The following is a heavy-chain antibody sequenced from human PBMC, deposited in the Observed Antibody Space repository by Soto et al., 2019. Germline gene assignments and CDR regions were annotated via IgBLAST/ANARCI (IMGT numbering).Heavy chain of an antibody. CDR2: ISGSCGST. J-gene: IGHJ6*02. Sequence: LRLSCAASGFTFSSYAMSWVRQAPGKGLEWVSAISGSCGSTYYADSVKGRFTISRDNSKNTLYLQMNSLRAEDTAVYYCAKAGYYDYVWGSYRSDYYYYGMDVWGQGTTVTVSS. CDR1: GFTFSSYA. D-gene: IGHD3-16*02. V-gene: IGHV3-23*01. CDR3: AKAGYYDYVWGSYRSDYYYYGMDV.